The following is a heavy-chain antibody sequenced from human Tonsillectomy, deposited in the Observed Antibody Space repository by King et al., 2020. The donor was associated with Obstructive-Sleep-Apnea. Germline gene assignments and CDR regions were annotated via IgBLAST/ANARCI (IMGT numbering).Heavy chain of an antibody. J-gene: IGHJ4*02. CDR2: IITKTDGAST. Sequence: VQLVESGGGLVKAEGSLRLSCAASEFTFSNAWKSWVRQVPGKGMEWVGGIITKTDGASTDYAAPVKGRVIISRDDSKNTLYLQMNSLKIEDTAVYYCTRGSAAAYFDYWGQGTLVTVSS. D-gene: IGHD6-13*01. V-gene: IGHV3-15*01. CDR1: EFTFSNAW. CDR3: TRGSAAAYFDY.